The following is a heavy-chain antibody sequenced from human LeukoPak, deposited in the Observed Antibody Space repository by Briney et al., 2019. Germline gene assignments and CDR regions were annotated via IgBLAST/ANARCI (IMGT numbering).Heavy chain of an antibody. J-gene: IGHJ4*02. Sequence: SETLSLTCAVYGGSFSGYYWSWIRQPPGKGLEWIGYIYYSGSTNYNPSLKSRVTISVDTSKNQFSLKLSSVTAADTAVYYCARVNLSGSGARFDYWGQGTLVTVSS. CDR2: IYYSGST. CDR3: ARVNLSGSGARFDY. V-gene: IGHV4-59*01. D-gene: IGHD3-10*01. CDR1: GGSFSGYY.